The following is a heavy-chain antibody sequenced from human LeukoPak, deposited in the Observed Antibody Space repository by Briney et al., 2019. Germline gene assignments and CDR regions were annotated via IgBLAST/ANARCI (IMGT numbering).Heavy chain of an antibody. Sequence: PGGSLRLSCAASGFTFSSYAMSWVRQAPGKGLEWVSAISGSGGSTYYADSVKGRFTISRGNSKNTLYLQMNSLRAEDTAVYYCAKAAHIVVVTADFDYWGQGTLVTVSS. CDR2: ISGSGGST. CDR3: AKAAHIVVVTADFDY. CDR1: GFTFSSYA. J-gene: IGHJ4*02. V-gene: IGHV3-23*01. D-gene: IGHD2-21*02.